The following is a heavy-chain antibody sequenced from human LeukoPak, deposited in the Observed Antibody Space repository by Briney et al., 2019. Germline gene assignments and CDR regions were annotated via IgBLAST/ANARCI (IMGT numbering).Heavy chain of an antibody. J-gene: IGHJ4*02. D-gene: IGHD5-12*01. CDR1: GGSISSGDYY. CDR3: ARHQRGYSGYGRFDY. V-gene: IGHV4-30-4*01. CDR2: IYYSGST. Sequence: SETLSLTCTVSGGSISSGDYYWSWIRQPPGKGLEWIGYIYYSGSTYYNPSLKSRVTISVDTSKNQFSLKLSSVTAADTAVYYCARHQRGYSGYGRFDYWGQGTLVTVSS.